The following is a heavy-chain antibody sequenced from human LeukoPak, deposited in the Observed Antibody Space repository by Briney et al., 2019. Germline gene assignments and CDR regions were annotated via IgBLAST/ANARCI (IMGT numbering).Heavy chain of an antibody. V-gene: IGHV3-74*01. CDR3: VRGLSPSEAFDI. CDR1: GFTFSNHW. Sequence: PGGSLRLSCAASGFTFSNHWMHWVRQAPGKGLVWVSRINKDGSNTIFADSVKGRFTSSRDNAKNTMYLQMNSLRAEDTAVYYCVRGLSPSEAFDIWGQGTMVTVS. J-gene: IGHJ3*02. CDR2: INKDGSNT.